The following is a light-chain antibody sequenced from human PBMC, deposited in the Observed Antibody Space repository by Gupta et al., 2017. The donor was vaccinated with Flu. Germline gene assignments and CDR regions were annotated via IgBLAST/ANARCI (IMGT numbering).Light chain of an antibody. J-gene: IGLJ2*01. CDR1: NNDVGSYNR. CDR3: CSFASPYTWI. Sequence: QSALTQPASVSGSPGQSITISCSGTNNDVGSYNRVSWYQQYPGKAPKILIYEVTKRPSEVSNRFSASKSGNTASLTISGLQAEDEADYSGCSFASPYTWIFGGGTTVTVL. V-gene: IGLV2-23*02. CDR2: EVT.